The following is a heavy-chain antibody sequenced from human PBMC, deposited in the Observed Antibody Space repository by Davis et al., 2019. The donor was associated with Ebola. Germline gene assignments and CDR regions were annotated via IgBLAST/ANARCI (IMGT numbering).Heavy chain of an antibody. Sequence: SETLSLTCTVSGGPISSYYWSWIRQPPGKGLEWTGYIYYSGSTNYNPTLKSRVSISVDTSKNQFSLKLSSVTAADTAVYYCARHSGGYLTYYFDYWGQGTLVTVSS. CDR2: IYYSGST. J-gene: IGHJ4*02. D-gene: IGHD1-26*01. CDR1: GGPISSYY. V-gene: IGHV4-59*08. CDR3: ARHSGGYLTYYFDY.